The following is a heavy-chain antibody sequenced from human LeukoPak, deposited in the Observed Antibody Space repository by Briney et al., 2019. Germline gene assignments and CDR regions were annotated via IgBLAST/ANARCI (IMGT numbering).Heavy chain of an antibody. CDR1: GFTFSSYA. V-gene: IGHV3-21*05. J-gene: IGHJ6*02. CDR3: ARDLLTKAPTNYYYGMDV. Sequence: PGGSLRLSCAASGFTFSSYAMSWVRQAPGKGLEWVSYISSSSSYTNYADSVKGRFTISRDNAKNSLYLQMNSLRAEDTAVYYCARDLLTKAPTNYYYGMDVWGQGTTVTVSS. D-gene: IGHD3-9*01. CDR2: ISSSSSYT.